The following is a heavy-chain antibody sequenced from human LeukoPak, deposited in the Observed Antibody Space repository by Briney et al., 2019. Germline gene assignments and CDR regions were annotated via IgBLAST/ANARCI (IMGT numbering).Heavy chain of an antibody. D-gene: IGHD3-22*01. Sequence: ASVKVSCKASGGTFSSYAISWVRQAPGQGLEWMGIINPSGGSTSYAQKFQGRVTMTRDTSTSTVYMELSSLRSEDTAVYYCAMGITMIVVGYGMDVWGQGTTVTVSS. CDR2: INPSGGST. CDR3: AMGITMIVVGYGMDV. CDR1: GGTFSSYA. J-gene: IGHJ6*02. V-gene: IGHV1-46*01.